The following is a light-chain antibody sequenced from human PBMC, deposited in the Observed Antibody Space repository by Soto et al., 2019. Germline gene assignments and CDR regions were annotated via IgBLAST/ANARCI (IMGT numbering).Light chain of an antibody. CDR3: HQYGSSPQFT. CDR2: GAS. CDR1: QSVSSNN. Sequence: EIVLTQSPGTLSLSPGERATLSCRASQSVSSNNLAWYQQKPGQAPRLLIYGASSRATGIPDRFSGSGSGTDFTLTISRLEQEDFAVYYCHQYGSSPQFTFGPGTKVHIK. J-gene: IGKJ3*01. V-gene: IGKV3-20*01.